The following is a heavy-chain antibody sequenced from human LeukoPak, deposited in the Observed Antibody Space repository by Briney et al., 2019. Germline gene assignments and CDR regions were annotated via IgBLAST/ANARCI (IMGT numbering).Heavy chain of an antibody. D-gene: IGHD6-19*01. CDR1: GFTFSNNS. Sequence: GGSLRLSCAASGFTFSNNSMSWVCQAPGKGPEWVSFIGGGGTTHYADSVNGRFTISRDNSKNTLYLQMNSLRAEDTALYYCAARSPTQVPGTIHYWGQGTLVTVSS. CDR2: IGGGGTT. J-gene: IGHJ4*02. CDR3: AARSPTQVPGTIHY. V-gene: IGHV3-23*01.